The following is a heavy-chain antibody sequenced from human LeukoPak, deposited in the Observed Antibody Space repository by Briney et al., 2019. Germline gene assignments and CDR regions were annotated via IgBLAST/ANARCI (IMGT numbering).Heavy chain of an antibody. CDR1: GGSFSGFF. CDR2: XXXXXXX. D-gene: IGHD2-2*01. Sequence: SETLSLTCAVSGGSFSGFFWTWIRQTPGKGXXXXXXXXXXXXXNYNPSLRSRVTISIDTSKNRFSLKLSSVTAADTAVYYCAAIRPVVGGYCGTTICYAPLDYWGQGTHVTVSS. CDR3: AAIRPVVGGYCGTTICYAPLDY. J-gene: IGHJ4*02. V-gene: IGHV4-34*01.